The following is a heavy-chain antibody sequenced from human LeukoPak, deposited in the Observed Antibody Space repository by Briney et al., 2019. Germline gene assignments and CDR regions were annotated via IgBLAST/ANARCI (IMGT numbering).Heavy chain of an antibody. CDR3: AKVWGRSSGGSGDY. CDR1: GFFFSTYG. CDR2: ISGSGDYA. J-gene: IGHJ4*02. Sequence: GGSLRLSCAASGFFFSTYGMTWVRQAPGEGLEWVSAISGSGDYAYYADSVKGRFTISRDNSKNKVYLQMNSLRAEDTAIYYCAKVWGRSSGGSGDYWGQGTLVTVSS. D-gene: IGHD3-10*01. V-gene: IGHV3-23*01.